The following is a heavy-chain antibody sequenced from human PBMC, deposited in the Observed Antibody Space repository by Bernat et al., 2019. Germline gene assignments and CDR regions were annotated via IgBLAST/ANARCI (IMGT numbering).Heavy chain of an antibody. Sequence: QVQLVQSGTEVKKPGASVKVSCKASGYSFTSYGISWVRQAPGQGLEWMGWITTYNGNTNYAQKLQGRVTMTTDTSTSTAYMEVRSLRSDDTAVYYCARNWKDDTYSYYGMDVWGQGTTVTVSS. CDR2: ITTYNGNT. D-gene: IGHD1-1*01. J-gene: IGHJ6*02. CDR3: ARNWKDDTYSYYGMDV. V-gene: IGHV1-18*01. CDR1: GYSFTSYG.